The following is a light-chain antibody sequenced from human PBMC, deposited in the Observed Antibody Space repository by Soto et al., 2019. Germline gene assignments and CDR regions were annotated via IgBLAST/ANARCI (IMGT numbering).Light chain of an antibody. J-gene: IGLJ3*02. CDR2: EGS. V-gene: IGLV2-23*01. CDR1: SSDVGSYNL. CDR3: CSYAGSRV. Sequence: QSALTQPASVSGCPGQSITISCTGTSSDVGSYNLVPWYRQHPGKAPKLMIYEGSKRPSGVSNRFSGSKSGNTASLTISELQAEDEADYYCCSYAGSRVFGGGTKLTVL.